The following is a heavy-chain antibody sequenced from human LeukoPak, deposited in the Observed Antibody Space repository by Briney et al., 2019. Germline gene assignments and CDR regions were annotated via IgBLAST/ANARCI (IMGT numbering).Heavy chain of an antibody. J-gene: IGHJ4*02. CDR3: ARDGLPAAADY. CDR1: GGSFSGYY. D-gene: IGHD2-2*01. V-gene: IGHV4-34*01. Sequence: SSETLSLTRAVYGGSFSGYYWSWIRQPPGKGLEWIGEINHSGNTNYNPSLKSRVTISVDTSKNQFSLKLIPVTAADTAVYYCARDGLPAAADYWGQGTLVTVSS. CDR2: INHSGNT.